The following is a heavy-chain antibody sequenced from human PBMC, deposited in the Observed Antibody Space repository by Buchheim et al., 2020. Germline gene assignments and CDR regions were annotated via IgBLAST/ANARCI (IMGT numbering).Heavy chain of an antibody. CDR2: INPLSGTA. V-gene: IGHV1-69*12. CDR3: ARGGTYFYDSSGYYYFDL. CDR1: GGTFSNYV. Sequence: QVRLIQSGTEVKKPGSSVKVSCTASGGTFSNYVVNWVRQAPGQGLEWMGGINPLSGTALYAQRFEGRVTITADGSSTTAYIELSRLTSEDTAVYYCARGGTYFYDSSGYYYFDLWGQGTL. J-gene: IGHJ4*02. D-gene: IGHD3-22*01.